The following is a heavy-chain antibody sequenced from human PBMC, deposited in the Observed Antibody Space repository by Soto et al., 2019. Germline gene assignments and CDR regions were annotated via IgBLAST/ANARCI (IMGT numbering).Heavy chain of an antibody. CDR2: IFHSGNT. CDR1: SGSNGTTNW. J-gene: IGHJ6*02. CDR3: ARRTWGMDV. D-gene: IGHD2-8*01. V-gene: IGHV4-4*02. Sequence: PSETLSLTCAVASGSNGTTNWWSWVRQPPGKGLEWIGEIFHSGNTYYNPSLASRVTISVDTSKNQFSLNLRSVTAADTAVYYCARRTWGMDVWGQGTTVTVSS.